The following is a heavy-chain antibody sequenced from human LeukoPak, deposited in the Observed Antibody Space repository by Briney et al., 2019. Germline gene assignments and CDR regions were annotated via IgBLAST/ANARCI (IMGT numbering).Heavy chain of an antibody. CDR2: INHSGRT. CDR3: ASGGSFFEN. D-gene: IGHD1-26*01. CDR1: GGSFSGYY. Sequence: SETLSLTCAAYGGSFSGYYWTWIRQPPGKGLEWIGEINHSGRTNYNPSLKSRVTLSVDTPKNQFSLKLTSVTAADTAVYYCASGGSFFENWGQGTLVTVSS. V-gene: IGHV4-34*01. J-gene: IGHJ4*02.